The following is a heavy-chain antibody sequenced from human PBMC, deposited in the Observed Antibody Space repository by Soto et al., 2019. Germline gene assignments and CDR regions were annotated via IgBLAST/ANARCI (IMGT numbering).Heavy chain of an antibody. CDR1: GFTLSSCG. V-gene: IGHV3-30*18. J-gene: IGHJ4*02. CDR3: AKEQSSGYYRVVDH. D-gene: IGHD6-19*01. Sequence: QVQVVESGGGVVQPGRSLRLSCAASGFTLSSCGMHWVRQAPGKGLEWVGVITYDGGSEHYADFVQGRFTISRDSSEKTVYLQMNSLRVEDSAVYYCAKEQSSGYYRVVDHWGQGTLVTVSS. CDR2: ITYDGGSE.